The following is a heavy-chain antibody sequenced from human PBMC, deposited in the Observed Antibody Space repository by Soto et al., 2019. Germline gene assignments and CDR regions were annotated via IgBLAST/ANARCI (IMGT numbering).Heavy chain of an antibody. V-gene: IGHV4-4*07. J-gene: IGHJ4*02. CDR3: AREGSYSAYNFAHGIQLWSFDF. Sequence: QVRLQESGPGLLKPSETLSLTCTVSGGSINTFYWSWVRQPAGKGLEWIGRIFSSGSTSFNPSLESRVAMSVDTYKNHFSLKLSSVTAADMAVYYCAREGSYSAYNFAHGIQLWSFDFWGQGALVTVSS. CDR2: IFSSGST. CDR1: GGSINTFY. D-gene: IGHD5-12*01.